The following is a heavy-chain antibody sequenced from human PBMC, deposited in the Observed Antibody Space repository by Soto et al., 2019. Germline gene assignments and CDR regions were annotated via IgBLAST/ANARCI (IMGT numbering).Heavy chain of an antibody. CDR3: ARRRYDYVWGSYRPAHFDY. CDR1: GGSISSSNW. J-gene: IGHJ4*02. CDR2: IYHSGST. Sequence: PSETLSLTCAVSGGSISSSNWWSWVRQPPGKGLEWIGEIYHSGSTNYNPSLKSRVTISVDKSKNQFSLKLGSVTAADTAVYYCARRRYDYVWGSYRPAHFDYWGQGTLVTVSS. V-gene: IGHV4-4*02. D-gene: IGHD3-16*02.